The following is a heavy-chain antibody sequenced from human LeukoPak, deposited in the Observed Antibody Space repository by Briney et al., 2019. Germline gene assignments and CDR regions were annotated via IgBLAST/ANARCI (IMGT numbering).Heavy chain of an antibody. CDR1: GDSISSSNW. CDR3: ARLYYDSSGYYQICYFDY. D-gene: IGHD3-22*01. Sequence: SETLSLTCVVSGDSISSSNWWTWVRQPPGKGLEWIGEIYYTGDTNYNPSLKSRVTISVDTSKNQFSLNLSSVTAADTAVYYCARLYYDSSGYYQICYFDYWGQGTLVTVSS. V-gene: IGHV4-4*02. J-gene: IGHJ4*02. CDR2: IYYTGDT.